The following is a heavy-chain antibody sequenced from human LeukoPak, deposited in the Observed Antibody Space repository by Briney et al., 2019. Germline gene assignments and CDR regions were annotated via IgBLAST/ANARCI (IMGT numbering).Heavy chain of an antibody. CDR3: ARDPFGSYDDY. Sequence: GGSLRLSCAASGFNFDDYGMSWVRQVPGKGLEWVSNINWNGGSTVYRDSVKGRFTISRDNAKKSLYLQMNSLRAEDTALYYCARDPFGSYDDYWGQGTLVTVSS. J-gene: IGHJ4*02. V-gene: IGHV3-20*04. D-gene: IGHD1-26*01. CDR1: GFNFDDYG. CDR2: INWNGGST.